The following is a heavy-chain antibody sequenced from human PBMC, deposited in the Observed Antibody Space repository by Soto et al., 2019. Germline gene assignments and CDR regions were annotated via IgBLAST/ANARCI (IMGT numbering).Heavy chain of an antibody. D-gene: IGHD3-10*01. Sequence: QVQLVQSGSEVKKPGSSVKVSCKTSGDIFSSYAISWVRQAPGQGLAWMGGIIPIFGIAKYAPKFQGRVTITADESTSTAYMELSRLRSEDTAVYYCARDSDPEDYQGLDVWGQGTTV. V-gene: IGHV1-69*01. CDR2: IIPIFGIA. J-gene: IGHJ6*02. CDR1: GDIFSSYA. CDR3: ARDSDPEDYQGLDV.